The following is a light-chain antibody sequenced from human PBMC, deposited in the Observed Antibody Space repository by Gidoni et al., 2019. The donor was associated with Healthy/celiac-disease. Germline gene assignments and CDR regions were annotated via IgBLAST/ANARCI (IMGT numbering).Light chain of an antibody. J-gene: IGLJ1*01. V-gene: IGLV3-1*01. Sequence: SYELTQPPSVSVSPGQTASITCSGDKWGDKYACWYQQKPGQSPVLVIYQDSKRTSGIPERFSGSNSGNTATLTISGTQAMDEADYYCQAWDSSTGDYVFGTGTKVTVL. CDR3: QAWDSSTGDYV. CDR1: KWGDKY. CDR2: QDS.